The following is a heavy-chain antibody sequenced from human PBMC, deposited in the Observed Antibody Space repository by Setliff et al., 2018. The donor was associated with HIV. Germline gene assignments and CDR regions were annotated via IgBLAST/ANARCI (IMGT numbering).Heavy chain of an antibody. CDR2: IDQDGSEK. CDR3: AKEDQRVTSVDY. Sequence: PGGSLRLSCVASGFTFSSYWMTWVRQAPGKGLEWVANIDQDGSEKYYADSVKGRFTISRDNSKNTLFLQMNSLRSEDTAVYYCAKEDQRVTSVDYWGQGTPVTVSS. D-gene: IGHD2-2*01. J-gene: IGHJ4*02. CDR1: GFTFSSYW. V-gene: IGHV3-7*01.